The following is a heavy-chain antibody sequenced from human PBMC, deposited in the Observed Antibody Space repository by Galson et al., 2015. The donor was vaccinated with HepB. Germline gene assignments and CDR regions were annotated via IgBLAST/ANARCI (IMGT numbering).Heavy chain of an antibody. D-gene: IGHD3-3*01. CDR1: GFTFSSYA. CDR2: ISGSGGST. CDR3: AKSGIFGVVNSHSYYYYYMDV. V-gene: IGHV3-23*01. Sequence: SLRLSCAASGFTFSSYAMSWVRQAPGKGLEWVSAISGSGGSTYYADSVKGRFTISRDNSKNTLYLQMNSLRAEDTAVYYCAKSGIFGVVNSHSYYYYYMDVWGKGTTVTVSS. J-gene: IGHJ6*03.